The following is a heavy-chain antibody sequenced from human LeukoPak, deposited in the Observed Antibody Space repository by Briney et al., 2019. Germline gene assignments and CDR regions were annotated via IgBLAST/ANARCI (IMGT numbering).Heavy chain of an antibody. V-gene: IGHV1-8*03. Sequence: ASVKVSCKTSGYTFTTYDINWVRQATGQGLEWMGWMNPNSGYTGYAQKFQGRVTITRDTSISTAYMELSSLRSEDTAVHYCARVAGSIDYWGQGTLVTVSS. CDR1: GYTFTTYD. CDR3: ARVAGSIDY. D-gene: IGHD6-19*01. J-gene: IGHJ4*02. CDR2: MNPNSGYT.